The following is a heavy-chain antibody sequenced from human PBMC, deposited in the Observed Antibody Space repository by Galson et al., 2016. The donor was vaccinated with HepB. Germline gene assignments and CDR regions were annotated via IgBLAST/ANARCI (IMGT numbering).Heavy chain of an antibody. D-gene: IGHD3-16*01. CDR2: INPNTGGT. V-gene: IGHV1-2*02. Sequence: SVKVSCKASGYTFTDYYMVWVRQAPGQGLEWMGWINPNTGGTDSAQKFQGRITMTRETSITTAHMELNRLTSDDTAVYYCATRRLATIGGPFDFWGQGTLVTVSS. J-gene: IGHJ4*02. CDR3: ATRRLATIGGPFDF. CDR1: GYTFTDYY.